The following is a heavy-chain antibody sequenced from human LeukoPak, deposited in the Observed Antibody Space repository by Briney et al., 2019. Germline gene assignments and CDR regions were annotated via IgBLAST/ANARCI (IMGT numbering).Heavy chain of an antibody. V-gene: IGHV4-39*07. CDR3: ACLTTADAFDI. D-gene: IGHD3-22*01. CDR1: GGSISITSYY. J-gene: IGHJ3*02. Sequence: SETLSLTCTVSGGSISITSYYWGWIRQPPGKGLEWIGSMYSSGSTYYNPSLKSRVTISVDTSKNQFSLKLSSVTAADTAVYYCACLTTADAFDIWGQGTMVTVSS. CDR2: MYSSGST.